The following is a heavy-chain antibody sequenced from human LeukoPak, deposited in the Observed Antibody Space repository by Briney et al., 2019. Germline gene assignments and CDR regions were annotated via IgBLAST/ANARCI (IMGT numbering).Heavy chain of an antibody. V-gene: IGHV4-59*01. D-gene: IGHD5-18*01. CDR3: ARETPTVDTAPGYYGMDV. CDR2: IYYSGST. CDR1: GGSISSYY. J-gene: IGHJ6*02. Sequence: SETLSLTCTVSGGSISSYYWSWLRQPPGKGLEWMGYIYYSGSTNYNPSLKSRVTISVDTSKNQFSLKLSSVTAADTAVYYCARETPTVDTAPGYYGMDVWGQGTTVTVSS.